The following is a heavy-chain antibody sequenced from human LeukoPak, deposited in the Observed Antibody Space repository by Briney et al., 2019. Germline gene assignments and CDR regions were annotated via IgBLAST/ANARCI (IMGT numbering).Heavy chain of an antibody. V-gene: IGHV3-66*02. CDR2: IYTGGTT. CDR1: GFAVSSNY. Sequence: PVGSLRLSCAASGFAVSSNYRSWVRQAPGKGLEWFSVIYTGGTTYYADSVKGRFTISRDNSKNTEYLQMNSLRVDDTAVYYCARGWDVDVGFDCWGQGTLVTVSS. D-gene: IGHD6-19*01. J-gene: IGHJ4*02. CDR3: ARGWDVDVGFDC.